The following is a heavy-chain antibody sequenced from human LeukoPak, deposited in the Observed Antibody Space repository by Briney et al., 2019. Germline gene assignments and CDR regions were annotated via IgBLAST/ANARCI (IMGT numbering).Heavy chain of an antibody. V-gene: IGHV1-2*02. CDR1: GYTFTGYY. CDR3: ARDRRPIAARSANWFDP. D-gene: IGHD6-6*01. CDR2: INPNSGGT. Sequence: ASVKVSCKASGYTFTGYYMHWVRQAPGQGLEWMGWINPNSGGTNYAQKFQGRVTMTRDTSISTAYMELSRLRPDDTAVYYCARDRRPIAARSANWFDPWGQGTLVTVSS. J-gene: IGHJ5*02.